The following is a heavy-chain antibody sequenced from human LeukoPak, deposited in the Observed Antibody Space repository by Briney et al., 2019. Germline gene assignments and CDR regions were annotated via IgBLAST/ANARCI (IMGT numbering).Heavy chain of an antibody. Sequence: GGSLRLSCAASGFTFSSYGMHWVRQAPGKGLEWVAFIRYDGSKKYFADSVKGRFIISRDNSKNTLYLQMNTLRAEDTAVYYCAKGDLYVGFDYWGQGTLVTVSS. CDR3: AKGDLYVGFDY. D-gene: IGHD3-16*01. V-gene: IGHV3-30*02. CDR1: GFTFSSYG. CDR2: IRYDGSKK. J-gene: IGHJ4*02.